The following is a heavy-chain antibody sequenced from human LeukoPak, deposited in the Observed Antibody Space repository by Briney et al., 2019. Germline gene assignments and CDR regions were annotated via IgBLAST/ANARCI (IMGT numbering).Heavy chain of an antibody. CDR1: GFTFSSYE. Sequence: GGSLRLSCAASGFTFSSYEMNWVRQAPGKGLEWVSYISSSGSTIYYADSVEGRFTISRDNAKNSLYLQMNSLRAEDTAVYYCARDPRNYYYMDVWGKGTTVTVSS. CDR3: ARDPRNYYYMDV. CDR2: ISSSGSTI. D-gene: IGHD1-26*01. V-gene: IGHV3-48*03. J-gene: IGHJ6*03.